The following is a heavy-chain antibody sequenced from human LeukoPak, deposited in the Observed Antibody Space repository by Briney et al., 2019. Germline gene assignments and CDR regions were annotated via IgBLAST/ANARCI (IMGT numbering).Heavy chain of an antibody. J-gene: IGHJ4*02. CDR1: GFTFGDSY. CDR2: ISGSSGDT. CDR3: ARDFGGSRIQPGSDF. D-gene: IGHD1-14*01. Sequence: GGSLRLSRAASGFTFGDSYMNWIRQAPGKGPEWVSYISGSSGDTNYIDSVRGRFTVSRDNAKKSLYLQMNSLRAEDTAVYYCARDFGGSRIQPGSDFWGQGSLVIVSS. V-gene: IGHV3-11*05.